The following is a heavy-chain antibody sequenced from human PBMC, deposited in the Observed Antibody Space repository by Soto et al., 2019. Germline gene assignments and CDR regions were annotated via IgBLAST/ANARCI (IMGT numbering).Heavy chain of an antibody. CDR1: GGSISSSNW. V-gene: IGHV4-4*02. J-gene: IGHJ6*02. D-gene: IGHD6-13*01. CDR2: IYHSGST. CDR3: SSAPGETSSWYYGMDV. Sequence: SETLSLTCAVSGGSISSSNWWSWVRQPPGKGLEWIGEIYHSGSTNYNPSLKSRVTISVDKSKNQFSLKLSSVTAADTAVYYCSSAPGETSSWYYGMDVWGQGTTVTVSS.